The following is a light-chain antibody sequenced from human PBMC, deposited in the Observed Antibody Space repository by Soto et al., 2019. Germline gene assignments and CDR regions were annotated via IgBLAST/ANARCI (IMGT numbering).Light chain of an antibody. CDR3: EAWEDRLKGRV. CDR2: GTS. CDR1: DFNIGCCT. J-gene: IGLJ1*01. Sequence: QSVLIQPPSVSGTPGQRVTISCSGSDFNIGCCTVNWYQQFPETAPKLLIYGTSQRPSGIPDRFSASKSGTSASLVISGFKSEDEADYYCEAWEDRLKGRVFGTGTKVTVL. V-gene: IGLV1-44*01.